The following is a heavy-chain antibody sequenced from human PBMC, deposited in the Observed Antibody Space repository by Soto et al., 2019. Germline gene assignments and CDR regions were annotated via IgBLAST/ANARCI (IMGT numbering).Heavy chain of an antibody. V-gene: IGHV3-23*01. D-gene: IGHD6-13*01. CDR1: GFTFSSYA. CDR2: ISGSGGST. J-gene: IGHJ6*03. CDR3: AKNTGTTLESSWSSHKAPYYYYYYMDV. Sequence: EVQLLESGGGLVQPGGSLRLSCAASGFTFSSYAMSWVRQAPGKGLEWVSAISGSGGSTYYADSVKGRFTISRDNSKNTLYLQMNSLRAADTAVYYCAKNTGTTLESSWSSHKAPYYYYYYMDVWGKGTTVTVSS.